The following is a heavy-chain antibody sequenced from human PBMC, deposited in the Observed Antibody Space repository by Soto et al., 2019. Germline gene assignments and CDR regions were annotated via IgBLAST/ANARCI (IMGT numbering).Heavy chain of an antibody. V-gene: IGHV3-11*01. CDR1: GFTFSDYY. CDR2: ISSSGSTI. J-gene: IGHJ3*02. CDR3: ASGESWKQWLWNAFDI. Sequence: QVQLVESGGGLVKPGGSLRLSCAASGFTFSDYYMSWIRQAPGKGLEWVSYISSSGSTIYYADSVKGRFTISRDNAKNALYLQMNSLRAEDTAVYYCASGESWKQWLWNAFDIWGQGTMVTVSS. D-gene: IGHD6-19*01.